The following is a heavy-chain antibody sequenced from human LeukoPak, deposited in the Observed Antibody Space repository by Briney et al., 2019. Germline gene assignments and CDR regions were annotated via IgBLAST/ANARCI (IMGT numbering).Heavy chain of an antibody. V-gene: IGHV4-39*07. Sequence: PSETLSLTCTVSGGSINSGNHYWGWIRQSPGKGLEWIGNIYYSGSTYYNPSLKSRVTLSIDTSKNQFSLRLSSVTAADTAVCARIRPGLVEPYYFDYWGQGTLLTVSS. J-gene: IGHJ4*02. CDR3: IRPGLVEPYYFDY. CDR1: GGSINSGNHY. CDR2: IYYSGST. D-gene: IGHD2-8*02.